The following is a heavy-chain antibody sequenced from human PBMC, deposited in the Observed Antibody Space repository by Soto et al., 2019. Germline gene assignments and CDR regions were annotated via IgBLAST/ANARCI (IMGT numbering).Heavy chain of an antibody. D-gene: IGHD6-19*01. V-gene: IGHV4-30-2*01. CDR1: GDSYSISTYS. CDR2: IYQSGVT. J-gene: IGHJ5*02. CDR3: AGMPYTSGLRFDP. Sequence: SETLSLTCNMSGDSYSISTYSWSWIRQPPGKALQWIGFIYQSGVTSYNPSLASRVSISLDRSNNQCSLKLKSVTAADTAVYFCAGMPYTSGLRFDPWGPGTLVTVS.